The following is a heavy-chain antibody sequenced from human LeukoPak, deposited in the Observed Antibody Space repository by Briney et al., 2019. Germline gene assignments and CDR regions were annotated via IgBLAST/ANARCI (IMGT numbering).Heavy chain of an antibody. CDR3: ARDYSDSSGYIDY. D-gene: IGHD3-22*01. J-gene: IGHJ4*02. V-gene: IGHV4-34*01. CDR2: INHSGST. CDR1: GGSFSGYY. Sequence: PSETLSLTCAVYGGSFSGYYWSWIRQPPGKGLEWIGEINHSGSTNYNPSLKSRVTISVDTSKNQFSLKLSSVTAADTAVYYCARDYSDSSGYIDYWGQGTLVTVSS.